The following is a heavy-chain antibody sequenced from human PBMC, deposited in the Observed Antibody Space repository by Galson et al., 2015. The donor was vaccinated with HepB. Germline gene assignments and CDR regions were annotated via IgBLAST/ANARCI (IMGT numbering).Heavy chain of an antibody. CDR3: TRQTGLVGATGFFDY. CDR1: GFTFSGSA. Sequence: SLRLSCAASGFTFSGSAMHWVRQASGKGLEWVGRIRSKANSYATAYAASVKGRFTISRDDSKNTAYLQMNSLKTEDTAVYYCTRQTGLVGATGFFDYWGQGTLVTVSS. J-gene: IGHJ4*02. V-gene: IGHV3-73*01. CDR2: IRSKANSYAT. D-gene: IGHD1-26*01.